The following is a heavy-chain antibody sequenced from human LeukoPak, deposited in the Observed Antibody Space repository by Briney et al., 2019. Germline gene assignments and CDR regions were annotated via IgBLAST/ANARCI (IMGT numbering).Heavy chain of an antibody. D-gene: IGHD3-10*01. CDR3: ARVNMALISLDV. V-gene: IGHV1-2*02. CDR1: GYTFTGYY. CDR2: INPNSGGT. Sequence: ASVKVSCKASGYTFTGYYMHWVRQAPGQGLEWMGWINPNSGGTNYAQKFQGRVTMTRDTSISTAYMELSRLRSDDTAVYYCARVNMALISLDVWGKGTTVTISS. J-gene: IGHJ6*04.